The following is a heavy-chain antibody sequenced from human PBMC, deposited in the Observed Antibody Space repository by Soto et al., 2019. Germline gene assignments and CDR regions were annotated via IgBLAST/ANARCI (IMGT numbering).Heavy chain of an antibody. V-gene: IGHV4-59*01. Sequence: SETLSLTCTVSGGSISSYYWSWIRQPPGKGLEWIGYIYYSGSTNYNPSLKSRVTISVDTSKNQFSLKLSSVTAADTAVYYCARGQEMATKYDYWGQGTLVTVSS. D-gene: IGHD5-12*01. J-gene: IGHJ4*02. CDR2: IYYSGST. CDR1: GGSISSYY. CDR3: ARGQEMATKYDY.